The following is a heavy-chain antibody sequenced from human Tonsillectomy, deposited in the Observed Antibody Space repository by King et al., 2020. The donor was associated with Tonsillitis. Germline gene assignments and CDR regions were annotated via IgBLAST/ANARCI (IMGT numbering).Heavy chain of an antibody. J-gene: IGHJ3*02. Sequence: VQLVESGGGLVQPVGSLRLSCAASGFTFSTYAMSWVRQAPGKGLEWVSAISGSGDRTYYADSVNGRLPISRDNSKNTLYLQMNSLRAEDTAVYYCVKDQGSSGCYVGDAFDIWGQGTMVTVSS. CDR1: GFTFSTYA. CDR3: VKDQGSSGCYVGDAFDI. CDR2: ISGSGDRT. V-gene: IGHV3-23*04. D-gene: IGHD6-19*01.